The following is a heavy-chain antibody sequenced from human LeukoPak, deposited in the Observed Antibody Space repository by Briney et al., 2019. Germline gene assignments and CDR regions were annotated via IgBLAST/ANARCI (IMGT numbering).Heavy chain of an antibody. D-gene: IGHD5-12*01. Sequence: WVANIKEDGSVKYYVDSVKGRFTISRDNTKNALYLQMNSLRADDTAVYFCARDSTWQLDYWGQGTLITVSS. CDR3: ARDSTWQLDY. J-gene: IGHJ4*02. V-gene: IGHV3-7*03. CDR2: IKEDGSVK.